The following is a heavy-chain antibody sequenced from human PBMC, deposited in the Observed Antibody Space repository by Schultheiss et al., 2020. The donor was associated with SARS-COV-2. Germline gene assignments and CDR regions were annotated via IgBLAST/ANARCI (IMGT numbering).Heavy chain of an antibody. V-gene: IGHV4-38-2*01. D-gene: IGHD3-3*01. CDR2: FYHSGST. Sequence: SQTLSLTCAVSGYSISSAYSWGWIRQPPGKGLEWIGSFYHSGSTYYNPSLKSRVTISVDTSKNQFSLKLSSVTAADTAVYYCARQGSITIFGVVTSGSHFDFWGQGTLVTVSS. CDR1: GYSISSAYS. J-gene: IGHJ4*02. CDR3: ARQGSITIFGVVTSGSHFDF.